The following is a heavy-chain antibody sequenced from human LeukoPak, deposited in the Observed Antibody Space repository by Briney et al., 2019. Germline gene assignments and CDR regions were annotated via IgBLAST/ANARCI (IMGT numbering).Heavy chain of an antibody. Sequence: TLSLTCTVSGGSLITGDYYWSWVRQPPGKGLEWLGYIYYSGSPYYNPSLKSRVTISVDTYKNQFSLKLSSVTGADTAVYYCASTYVGELEADYWGQGTLVTVSS. J-gene: IGHJ4*02. CDR3: ASTYVGELEADY. CDR2: IYYSGSP. CDR1: GGSLITGDYY. V-gene: IGHV4-30-4*01. D-gene: IGHD3-10*02.